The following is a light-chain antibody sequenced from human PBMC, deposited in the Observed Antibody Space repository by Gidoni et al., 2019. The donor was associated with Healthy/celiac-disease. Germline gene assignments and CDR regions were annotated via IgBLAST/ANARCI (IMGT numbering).Light chain of an antibody. Sequence: SYELTQPPSVSVSPGQTASINCSGDKLGDKYACWYQQKPGQSPVLVRYQASKRPSGIPERFSAANSGTTASLTIRGTQALDEADYYCQSWDSVVVFGGGTKLTVL. CDR2: QAS. V-gene: IGLV3-1*01. J-gene: IGLJ2*01. CDR3: QSWDSVVV. CDR1: KLGDKY.